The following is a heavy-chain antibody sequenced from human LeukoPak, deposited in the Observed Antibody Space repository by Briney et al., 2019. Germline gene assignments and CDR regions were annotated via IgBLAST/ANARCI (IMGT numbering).Heavy chain of an antibody. V-gene: IGHV3-30*03. CDR1: GFTFSSYG. Sequence: GGSLRLSCAASGFTFSSYGMHWVRQAPGKGLEWVAVISYDGSNKYHADSVKGRFTISRDNSKNTLYLQMNSLRAEDTAVYYCATSKVARGYSYGYDYYYYGMDVWGQGTTVTVSS. CDR2: ISYDGSNK. CDR3: ATSKVARGYSYGYDYYYYGMDV. J-gene: IGHJ6*02. D-gene: IGHD5-18*01.